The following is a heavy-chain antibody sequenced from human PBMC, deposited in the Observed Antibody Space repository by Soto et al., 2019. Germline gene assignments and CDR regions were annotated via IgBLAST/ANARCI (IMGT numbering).Heavy chain of an antibody. V-gene: IGHV3-48*02. D-gene: IGHD6-19*01. Sequence: QPGGSLRLSCAASGFTFSSYAMSWVRQAPGKGLEWVSYIRHTTSATFYADAVKGRFTISRDNRKNSLFLQMNSLRDDDTGVYFCARDRGSSGMFELDVWGPGTPVPVYS. CDR3: ARDRGSSGMFELDV. CDR1: GFTFSSYA. CDR2: IRHTTSAT. J-gene: IGHJ6*02.